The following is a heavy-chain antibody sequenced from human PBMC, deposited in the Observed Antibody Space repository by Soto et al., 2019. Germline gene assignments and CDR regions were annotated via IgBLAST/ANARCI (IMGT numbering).Heavy chain of an antibody. J-gene: IGHJ4*02. CDR3: ARAIDSTFDY. V-gene: IGHV4-30-4*01. Sequence: SETLSLTCTVSGGSISSVDYYWSWIRQPPGKGLEWIGYIYYSGSTYYNPSLKSRVTISVDTSKNQFSLKLSSVTAADTAVYYCARAIDSTFDYWGQGTLVTVSS. CDR1: GGSISSVDYY. CDR2: IYYSGST. D-gene: IGHD3-9*01.